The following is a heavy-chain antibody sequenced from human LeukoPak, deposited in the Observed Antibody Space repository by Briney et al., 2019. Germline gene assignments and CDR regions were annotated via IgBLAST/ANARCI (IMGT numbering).Heavy chain of an antibody. J-gene: IGHJ4*02. V-gene: IGHV1-8*01. CDR2: TNPNSGNT. Sequence: GASVKVSCKASGYTFTSYDINWVRQATGQGLEWMGWTNPNSGNTGDAQKFNGRVTMTRNTHISTAYMELSSLRSENTAVYYCARGRTAAGTLIFFDYWGQGTLVTVSS. CDR3: ARGRTAAGTLIFFDY. D-gene: IGHD6-13*01. CDR1: GYTFTSYD.